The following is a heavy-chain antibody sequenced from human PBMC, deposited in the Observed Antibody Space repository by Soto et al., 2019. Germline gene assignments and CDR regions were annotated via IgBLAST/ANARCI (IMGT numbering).Heavy chain of an antibody. D-gene: IGHD6-13*01. CDR1: GYSFTIYW. Sequence: PGESLKISCKGSGYSFTIYWISWVRQMPGKGLEWMERIDPSDSYTNYSPSFQGHVTISADKSISTAYLQWSSLKASDTAMYYCARXAAAGTVDYYYYYGMDVWGQGTTVTVSS. V-gene: IGHV5-10-1*01. CDR2: IDPSDSYT. CDR3: ARXAAAGTVDYYYYYGMDV. J-gene: IGHJ6*02.